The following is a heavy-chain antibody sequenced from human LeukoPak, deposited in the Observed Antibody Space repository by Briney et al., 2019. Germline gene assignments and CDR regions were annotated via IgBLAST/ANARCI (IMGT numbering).Heavy chain of an antibody. V-gene: IGHV3-9*01. Sequence: GGSLRLSCAASGFTFDDYAMHWVRQAPGKGLEWVSGISWNSGSIGYADPVKGRFTISRDNAKKSLNLQMNSLRAEDTALYYCARDGHPFDYWGQGTLVTVSS. CDR2: ISWNSGSI. CDR1: GFTFDDYA. CDR3: ARDGHPFDY. J-gene: IGHJ4*02.